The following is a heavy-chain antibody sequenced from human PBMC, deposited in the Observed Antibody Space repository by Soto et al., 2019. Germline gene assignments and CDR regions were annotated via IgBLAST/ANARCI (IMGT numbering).Heavy chain of an antibody. J-gene: IGHJ4*02. CDR3: AKDPMVRGVITSSTNYFDY. CDR2: ISGSGGST. V-gene: IGHV3-23*01. Sequence: EVQLLESGGGLVQPGGSLRLSCAASGFTFSSYAMSWVRQAPGKGLEWVSAISGSGGSTYYADSVKGRFTISRDNSENTLYLQMNSLRAEDTAVYYCAKDPMVRGVITSSTNYFDYWGQGTLVTVSS. D-gene: IGHD3-10*01. CDR1: GFTFSSYA.